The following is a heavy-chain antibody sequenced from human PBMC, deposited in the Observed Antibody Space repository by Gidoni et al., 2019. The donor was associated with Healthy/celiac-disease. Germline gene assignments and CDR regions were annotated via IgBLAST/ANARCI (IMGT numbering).Heavy chain of an antibody. J-gene: IGHJ3*02. CDR2: ISWNSGSI. D-gene: IGHD3-22*01. CDR3: AKDRSHYYDSSGLSAFDI. Sequence: EVQLVESGGGLVQPGRSLRLSCAASGFTFDDYAMHWVRQAPGKGLGWVSGISWNSGSIGYADSVKGRFTISRDNAKNSLYLQMNSLRAEDTALYYCAKDRSHYYDSSGLSAFDIWGQGTMVTVSS. CDR1: GFTFDDYA. V-gene: IGHV3-9*01.